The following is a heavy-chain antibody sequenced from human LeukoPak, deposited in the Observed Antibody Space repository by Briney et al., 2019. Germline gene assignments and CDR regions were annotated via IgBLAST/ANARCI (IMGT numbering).Heavy chain of an antibody. CDR2: INAGNGNT. J-gene: IGHJ3*02. D-gene: IGHD6-13*01. Sequence: ASVKVSCKASGHTFTSYAMHWVRQAPGQRLEWMGWINAGNGNTKYSQEFQGRVTITRDTSASTAYMELSSLRSGDMAVYYCAREYGAAAAFGAFDIWGQGTMVTVSS. V-gene: IGHV1-3*03. CDR3: AREYGAAAAFGAFDI. CDR1: GHTFTSYA.